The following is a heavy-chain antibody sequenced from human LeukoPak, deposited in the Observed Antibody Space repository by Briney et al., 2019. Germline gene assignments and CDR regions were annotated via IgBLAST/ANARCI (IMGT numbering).Heavy chain of an antibody. J-gene: IGHJ6*02. Sequence: ASVTVSCKVSGYTLTELSMHWVRQAPGKGLEWMGGFDPEDGETIYAQKFQGRVTMTEDTSTDTAYMELSSLRSEDTAVYYCATINGWGAYYYYGMNVWGQGTTVTVSS. V-gene: IGHV1-24*01. CDR3: ATINGWGAYYYYGMNV. D-gene: IGHD6-19*01. CDR1: GYTLTELS. CDR2: FDPEDGET.